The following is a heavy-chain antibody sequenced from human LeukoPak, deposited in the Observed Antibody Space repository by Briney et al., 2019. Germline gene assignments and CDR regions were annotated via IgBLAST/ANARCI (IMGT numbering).Heavy chain of an antibody. CDR2: SSGSGAST. J-gene: IGHJ2*01. CDR3: AKDRAPYGSGGGEDYFDL. D-gene: IGHD3-10*01. Sequence: GGSLRLSCVGSGFTFINYAMTWVRQSPARGLEYVSSSSGSGASTHYADSVKGRFTISRDNSRNTLYLEMSSLRVEDSALYYCAKDRAPYGSGGGEDYFDLWDRGTLVTVSS. V-gene: IGHV3-23*01. CDR1: GFTFINYA.